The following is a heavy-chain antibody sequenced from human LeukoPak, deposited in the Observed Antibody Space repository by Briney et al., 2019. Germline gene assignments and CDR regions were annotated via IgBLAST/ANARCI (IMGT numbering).Heavy chain of an antibody. CDR2: TRNKANSYTT. V-gene: IGHV3-72*01. D-gene: IGHD3-10*01. Sequence: PGGSLRLSCAASGFTFSDHYMDWVRQAPGKGLEWVGSTRNKANSYTTEYAASVKGRFTISRDDSKNSLYLQMNSLKTGDTAVYYCARTYYYGSGSPVREYYFDYWGQGTLVTVSS. CDR1: GFTFSDHY. J-gene: IGHJ4*02. CDR3: ARTYYYGSGSPVREYYFDY.